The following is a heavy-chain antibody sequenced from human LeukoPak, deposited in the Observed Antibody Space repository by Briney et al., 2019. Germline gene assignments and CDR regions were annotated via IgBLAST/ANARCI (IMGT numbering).Heavy chain of an antibody. CDR1: GYTFTSYG. V-gene: IGHV1-18*01. J-gene: IGHJ5*02. Sequence: GASVKVSCKASGYTFTSYGISWVRQAPGQGLEWMGWISAYNGNTNYAQKLQGRGTMTTDTSTSTAYMELRSLRSDDTAVYYCARDYCSSTSCYVAFDPWGQGTLVTVSS. CDR3: ARDYCSSTSCYVAFDP. CDR2: ISAYNGNT. D-gene: IGHD2-2*01.